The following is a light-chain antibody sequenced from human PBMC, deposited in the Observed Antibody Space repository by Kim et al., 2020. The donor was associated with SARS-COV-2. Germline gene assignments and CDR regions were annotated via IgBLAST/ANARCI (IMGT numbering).Light chain of an antibody. V-gene: IGKV4-1*01. CDR3: QQYCNLPLT. CDR2: WAS. CDR1: QSVLYSSNNKDY. J-gene: IGKJ4*01. Sequence: DIVMTQSPDSLAVSLGERATINCKSSQSVLYSSNNKDYLAWYRQKPGQPPKLLIYWASTRESGVPDRFSGSGSGTDFTLTISSLQAEDVAVYYCQQYCNLPLTFGGGNKVDIK.